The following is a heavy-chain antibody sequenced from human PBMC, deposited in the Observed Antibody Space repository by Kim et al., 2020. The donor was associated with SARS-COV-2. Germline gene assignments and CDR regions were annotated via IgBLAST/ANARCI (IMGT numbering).Heavy chain of an antibody. CDR3: ARGLSGSSGYDLVLFPPGSGYFDY. J-gene: IGHJ4*02. D-gene: IGHD5-12*01. CDR1: GGSISSYY. Sequence: SETLSLTCTVSGGSISSYYWSWIRQPPGKGLEWIGYIYHSGITNYNPSLKSRVTISVDTSKNQFSLKLSSVTAADTAVYYCARGLSGSSGYDLVLFPPGSGYFDYSGQRTLFTVSS. CDR2: IYHSGIT. V-gene: IGHV4-59*01.